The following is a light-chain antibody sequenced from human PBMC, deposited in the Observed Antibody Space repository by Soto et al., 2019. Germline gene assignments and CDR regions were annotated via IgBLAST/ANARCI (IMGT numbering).Light chain of an antibody. Sequence: DIQLTQSPSSLSASVGDRVIITCRAGQSVSTSLNWYRQEPGKAPELLIYDASKLQSGVSSRFSGGEFGTDFTLTISSLQPEDYATYYCQQSHAFPYTFGQGTKLEIK. CDR3: QQSHAFPYT. CDR2: DAS. V-gene: IGKV1-39*01. J-gene: IGKJ2*01. CDR1: QSVSTS.